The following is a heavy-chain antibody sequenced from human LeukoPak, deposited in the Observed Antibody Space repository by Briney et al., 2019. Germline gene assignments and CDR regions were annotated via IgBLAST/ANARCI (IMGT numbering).Heavy chain of an antibody. CDR3: ARALGSPLDY. J-gene: IGHJ4*02. CDR1: GFTFSNSW. D-gene: IGHD1-26*01. Sequence: GGSLRLSCAASGFTFSNSWMHWVRHAPGKGLVWVSRINDDGIITNYADSVKGRFTTSRDNAKNTLYLQMNSLRAEDTAVYYCARALGSPLDYWGQGTLVTVSS. CDR2: INDDGIIT. V-gene: IGHV3-74*01.